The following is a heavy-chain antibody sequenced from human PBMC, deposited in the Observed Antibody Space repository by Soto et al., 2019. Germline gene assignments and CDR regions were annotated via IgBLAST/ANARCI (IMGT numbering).Heavy chain of an antibody. CDR2: ISYDGGNK. J-gene: IGHJ4*02. V-gene: IGHV3-30*18. CDR3: AKVKSYRGYYDSGLDS. Sequence: QVQLVESGGGVVQPGRSLRLSCAGSGFTISTYGMHWVRQAPGKGLEWVAVISYDGGNKYYADSVKGRFTISRDNSKNTLYLQMNSLSPEDTAVYYCAKVKSYRGYYDSGLDSWGQGTLVTVSS. CDR1: GFTISTYG. D-gene: IGHD3-22*01.